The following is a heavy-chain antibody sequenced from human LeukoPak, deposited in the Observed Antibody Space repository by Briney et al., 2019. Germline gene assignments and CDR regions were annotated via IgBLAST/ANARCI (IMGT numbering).Heavy chain of an antibody. Sequence: PSETLSLTCTVSGDSISSYYWSWIRQPPGKGLEWIGYIYYSGSTNYNPSLKSRVTISVDTSKNQFSLKLSYVTAADTAVYYCARMLKGYSYGYGFDYWGQGTLVTVSS. CDR1: GDSISSYY. J-gene: IGHJ4*02. V-gene: IGHV4-59*01. CDR3: ARMLKGYSYGYGFDY. D-gene: IGHD5-18*01. CDR2: IYYSGST.